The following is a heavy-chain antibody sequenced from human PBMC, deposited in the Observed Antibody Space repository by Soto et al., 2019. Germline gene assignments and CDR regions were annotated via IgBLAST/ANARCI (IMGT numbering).Heavy chain of an antibody. V-gene: IGHV4-34*01. Sequence: SETLSLTCAVYGGSFSGYYWSWIRQPPGKGLEWIGEINHSGSTNYNPSLKSRVTISVDTSKNQFSLKVSSVTAADTALYYCASAHYDILTGDYGNYCGQGTLVTVSS. J-gene: IGHJ4*02. CDR1: GGSFSGYY. CDR3: ASAHYDILTGDYGNY. CDR2: INHSGST. D-gene: IGHD3-9*01.